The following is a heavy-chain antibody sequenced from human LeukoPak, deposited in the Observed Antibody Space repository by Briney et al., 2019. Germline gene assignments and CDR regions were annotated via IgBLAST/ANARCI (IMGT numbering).Heavy chain of an antibody. CDR2: IYYTGST. D-gene: IGHD5-24*01. CDR3: AREDGYSQADY. V-gene: IGHV4-61*01. Sequence: SSETLSLTCTVSGGSVNSGSYYWSWIRQPPGKGLEWIGYIYYTGSTYYNSSLKSRVTISLDTSKNQFSLILSSVTAADTAVYYCAREDGYSQADYWGQGTLVTVPS. CDR1: GGSVNSGSYY. J-gene: IGHJ4*02.